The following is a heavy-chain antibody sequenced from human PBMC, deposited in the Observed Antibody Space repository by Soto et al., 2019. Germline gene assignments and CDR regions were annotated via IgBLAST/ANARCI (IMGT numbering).Heavy chain of an antibody. CDR1: GFSLTTSGAG. Sequence: QITLKESGPTLVKPTQTLTLTCTFSGFSLTTSGAGVGWIRQPPGKALEWLAFIYWDDDKRYSPSLKSRSIVTNDTSKNQVVLTMTNMDPVDTATYYCALLKIMTSSSAFDFWGQGTMVSVSS. CDR2: IYWDDDK. V-gene: IGHV2-5*02. CDR3: ALLKIMTSSSAFDF. J-gene: IGHJ3*01. D-gene: IGHD3-16*01.